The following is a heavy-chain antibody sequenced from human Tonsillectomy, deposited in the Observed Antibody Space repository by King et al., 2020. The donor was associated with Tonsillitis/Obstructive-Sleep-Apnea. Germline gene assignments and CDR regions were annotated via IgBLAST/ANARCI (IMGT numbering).Heavy chain of an antibody. CDR2: ISTYNGNT. V-gene: IGHV1-18*01. Sequence: VQLVESEAEVKKPGASVKVACRASGYTFISYGINWVRQAPGQGLEWMGWISTYNGNTIYAQKFQGRVTMTTDTSTSTAYRELRSLRSDDTAVYYCARDSLGYCTSASCWYWFDPWGQGTLVTVSS. CDR1: GYTFISYG. J-gene: IGHJ5*02. CDR3: ARDSLGYCTSASCWYWFDP. D-gene: IGHD2-2*01.